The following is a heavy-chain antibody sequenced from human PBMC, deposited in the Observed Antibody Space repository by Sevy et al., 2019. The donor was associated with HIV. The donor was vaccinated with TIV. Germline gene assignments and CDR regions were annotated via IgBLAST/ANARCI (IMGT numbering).Heavy chain of an antibody. V-gene: IGHV3-30-3*01. CDR1: GFTFSSYA. CDR2: ISYDGSNK. Sequence: GGSLRLSCAASGFTFSSYAMHWVRQAPGKGLEWVAVISYDGSNKYYADSVKGRFTISRDNSKNTLYLQMNSLRAEDTAVYYCARDGNSGSYRYFHYWGQGTLVTVSS. CDR3: ARDGNSGSYRYFHY. J-gene: IGHJ4*02. D-gene: IGHD1-26*01.